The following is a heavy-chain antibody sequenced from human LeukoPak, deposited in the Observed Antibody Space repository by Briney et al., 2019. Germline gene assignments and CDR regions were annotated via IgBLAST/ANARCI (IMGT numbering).Heavy chain of an antibody. CDR1: GGSISSSSYY. J-gene: IGHJ4*02. D-gene: IGHD2-15*01. Sequence: PSETLSLTCTVSGGSISSSSYYWGWIRQPPGEGLEWIGSIYYSGSTYYNPSLKSRVTIPVDTSKNQFPLKLSSVTTADTAVYYCARRVVAAPPYAIFDYWGQGTLVTVSS. CDR2: IYYSGST. V-gene: IGHV4-39*01. CDR3: ARRVVAAPPYAIFDY.